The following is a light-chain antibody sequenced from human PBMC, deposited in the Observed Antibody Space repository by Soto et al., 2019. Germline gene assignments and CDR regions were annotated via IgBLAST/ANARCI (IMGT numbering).Light chain of an antibody. V-gene: IGLV2-8*01. J-gene: IGLJ3*02. CDR2: EVD. CDR3: AAHAGGNTWL. Sequence: HSALTQPPSASGSPGQSLTISCKGSNSDVGAYKYVSWYHQRPGTAPKMIIFEVDKRPSGVPNRFTGSRSGDTASLTVSGLQNEHEGLYYCAAHAGGNTWLFGGGTKLTVL. CDR1: NSDVGAYKY.